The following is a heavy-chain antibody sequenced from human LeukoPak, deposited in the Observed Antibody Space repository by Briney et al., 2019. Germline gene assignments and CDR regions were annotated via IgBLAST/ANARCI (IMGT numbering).Heavy chain of an antibody. CDR2: IYTSGST. V-gene: IGHV4-61*02. Sequence: PSQTLSLTCTVSGGSISSGSYYWSWIRQPAGKGLEWIGRIYTSGSTNYNPSLKSRVTISVDTSKNQFSLKLSSVTAADTAVYCCAREGYSYGSNWFDPWGQGTLVTVSS. J-gene: IGHJ5*02. D-gene: IGHD5-18*01. CDR1: GGSISSGSYY. CDR3: AREGYSYGSNWFDP.